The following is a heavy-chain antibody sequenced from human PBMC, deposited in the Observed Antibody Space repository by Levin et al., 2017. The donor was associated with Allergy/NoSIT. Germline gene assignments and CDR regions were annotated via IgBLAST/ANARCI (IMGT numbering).Heavy chain of an antibody. CDR2: IIGSGGST. D-gene: IGHD6-19*01. J-gene: IGHJ5*02. Sequence: GGSLRLSCAASGFTFSSYGMSWVRQAPGKGLEWVAAIIGSGGSTYYADSVKGRFTISRDNSKNTLFLQMNSLRVEDTAVYYCAKDKVEQSSGYFWFDPWGQGTLVTVSS. V-gene: IGHV3-23*01. CDR1: GFTFSSYG. CDR3: AKDKVEQSSGYFWFDP.